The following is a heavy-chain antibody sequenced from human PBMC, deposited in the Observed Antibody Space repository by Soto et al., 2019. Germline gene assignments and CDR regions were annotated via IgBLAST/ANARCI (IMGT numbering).Heavy chain of an antibody. CDR1: GGSISSRSYY. Sequence: QLQLQESGPGLVKPSETLSLTCTVSGGSISSRSYYWGWIRQPPGKGLEWIGSIYYSGSTYYTPSLKSRGTISVDTSKNQFSLNLSSVTAADTAVYFCARRRDGYNYRSYYFDNWGQGTLVTVSS. V-gene: IGHV4-39*01. CDR3: ARRRDGYNYRSYYFDN. J-gene: IGHJ4*02. CDR2: IYYSGST. D-gene: IGHD5-12*01.